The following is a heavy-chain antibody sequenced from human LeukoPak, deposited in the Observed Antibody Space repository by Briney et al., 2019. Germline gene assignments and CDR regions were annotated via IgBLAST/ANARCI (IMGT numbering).Heavy chain of an antibody. CDR2: IYYSGST. CDR1: GGSFSGYY. V-gene: IGHV4-59*12. Sequence: PSETLSLTCAVYGGSFSGYYWSWIRQPPGKGLEWIGYIYYSGSTNYNPSLKSRVTISVDTSKNQFSLKLSSVTAADTAVYYCARDPTTVTTIFDSWGQGTLVIVSS. J-gene: IGHJ4*02. CDR3: ARDPTTVTTIFDS. D-gene: IGHD4-17*01.